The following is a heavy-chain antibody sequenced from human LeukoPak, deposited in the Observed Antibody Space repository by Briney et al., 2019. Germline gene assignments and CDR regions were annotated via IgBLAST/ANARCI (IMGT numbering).Heavy chain of an antibody. CDR2: IYYSGST. Sequence: SETLSLTCTVSGGSVSSSTYYWGWIRQPPGKGLEWIGSIYYSGSTHYDPSLKSRVTISVDTSKNQFSLKLSSVTAADTAVYYCARQDPGYSYGWYFDYWGQGTLVTVSP. D-gene: IGHD5-18*01. V-gene: IGHV4-39*01. J-gene: IGHJ4*02. CDR3: ARQDPGYSYGWYFDY. CDR1: GGSVSSSTYY.